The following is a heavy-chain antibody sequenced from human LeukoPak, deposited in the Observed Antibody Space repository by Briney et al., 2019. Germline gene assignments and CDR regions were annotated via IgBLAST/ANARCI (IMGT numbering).Heavy chain of an antibody. CDR2: INHSGST. Sequence: SETLSLTCAVYGGSFSGYCWSWIRQPPGKGLEWIGEINHSGSTNYNPSLKSRVTISIDTSKSQFSLKLSSVTAADTAVYYCAGRRLTIFGDYYYMDVWDKGTTVTVSS. CDR1: GGSFSGYC. D-gene: IGHD3-3*01. CDR3: AGRRLTIFGDYYYMDV. J-gene: IGHJ6*03. V-gene: IGHV4-34*01.